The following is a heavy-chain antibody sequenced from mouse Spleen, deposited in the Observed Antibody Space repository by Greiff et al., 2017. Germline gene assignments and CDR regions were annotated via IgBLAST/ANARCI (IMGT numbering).Heavy chain of an antibody. V-gene: IGHV5-4*01. CDR2: ISDGGSYT. D-gene: IGHD4-1*01. Sequence: EVQLQESGGGLVKPGGSLKLSCAASGFTFSSYAMSWVRQTPEKRLEWVATISDGGSYTYYPDNVKGRFTISRDNAKNNLYLQMSHLKSEDTAMYYCARGDWDVGYFDYWGQGTTLTVSS. CDR3: ARGDWDVGYFDY. J-gene: IGHJ2*01. CDR1: GFTFSSYA.